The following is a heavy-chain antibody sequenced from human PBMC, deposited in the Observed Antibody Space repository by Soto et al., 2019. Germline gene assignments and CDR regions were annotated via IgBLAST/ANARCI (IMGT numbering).Heavy chain of an antibody. CDR3: ARDRGAVAGTRYYYGMDV. V-gene: IGHV3-33*01. CDR1: GFTFSSYG. CDR2: IWYDGTNK. Sequence: QVQLVESGGGVVQPGRSLRLSCAASGFTFSSYGMHWVRQAPDKGLEWVAVIWYDGTNKYYTDSVKGRFTISRDNSKNPLYLQMNSLRAEDTAVYYCARDRGAVAGTRYYYGMDVWGQGTTVTVSS. D-gene: IGHD6-13*01. J-gene: IGHJ6*02.